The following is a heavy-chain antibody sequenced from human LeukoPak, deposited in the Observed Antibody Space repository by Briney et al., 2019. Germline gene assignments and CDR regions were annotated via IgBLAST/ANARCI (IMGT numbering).Heavy chain of an antibody. CDR3: ARERGDSSGYYRLHYYYYGMDV. J-gene: IGHJ6*02. V-gene: IGHV3-48*01. CDR2: ISSGGSTI. D-gene: IGHD3-22*01. CDR1: EFTVSSTY. Sequence: GGSLRLSCAVSEFTVSSTYMSWVRQAPGKGLEWVSYISSGGSTIYYAGSVKGRFTISRDNSKNTLYLQMNSLRAEDTAVYYCARERGDSSGYYRLHYYYYGMDVWGQGTTVTVSS.